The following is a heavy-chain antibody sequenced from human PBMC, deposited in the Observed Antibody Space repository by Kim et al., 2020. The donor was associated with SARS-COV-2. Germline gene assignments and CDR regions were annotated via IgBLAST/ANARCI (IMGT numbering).Heavy chain of an antibody. J-gene: IGHJ3*02. D-gene: IGHD3-22*01. CDR3: AKNYYDSTGHDDAFDI. Sequence: SETLSLTCTVSGGSISSYYWSWLRQPPGKELEWIGYVSNTGYTSDNPSLKSRVTISADTSKNQFSLRLSSVTAADTAVYYCAKNYYDSTGHDDAFDIWG. CDR2: VSNTGYT. CDR1: GGSISSYY. V-gene: IGHV4-59*01.